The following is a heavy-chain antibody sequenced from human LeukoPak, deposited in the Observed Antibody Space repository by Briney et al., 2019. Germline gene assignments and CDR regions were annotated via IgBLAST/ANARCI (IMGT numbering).Heavy chain of an antibody. D-gene: IGHD1-26*01. CDR2: IYHSGST. J-gene: IGHJ1*01. Sequence: SETLSLTCAVSGGSISSSNWWCWVRHPPGKVLEWIGEIYHSGSTNYNPSLKSRVTISIDKSKNQFSLKMRTLTAADTAVYYCARSELGGVYLQQWGQGTLVSVCS. V-gene: IGHV4-4*02. CDR3: ARSELGGVYLQQ. CDR1: GGSISSSNW.